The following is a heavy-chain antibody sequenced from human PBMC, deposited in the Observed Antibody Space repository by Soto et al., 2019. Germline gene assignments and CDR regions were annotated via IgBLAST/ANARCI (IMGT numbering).Heavy chain of an antibody. V-gene: IGHV4-34*01. CDR1: GGSFSGYY. CDR3: ARGEITIFGVVIAHDAFDI. D-gene: IGHD3-3*01. CDR2: INHSGST. Sequence: SETLSLTCAVYGGSFSGYYWSWIRQPPGKGLEWIGEINHSGSTNYNPSLKSRVTISVDTSKNQFSLKLSSVTAADTAVYYCARGEITIFGVVIAHDAFDIWGQGTMVTV. J-gene: IGHJ3*02.